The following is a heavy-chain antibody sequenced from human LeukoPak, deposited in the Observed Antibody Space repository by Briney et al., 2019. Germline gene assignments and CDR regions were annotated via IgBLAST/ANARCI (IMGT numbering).Heavy chain of an antibody. CDR1: GGSFSGYY. CDR2: INHSGST. J-gene: IGHJ5*02. CDR3: ARGWWFDP. V-gene: IGHV4-34*01. Sequence: SETLSLTCAVYGGSFSGYYWSWIRQPPGKGLEWIGEINHSGSTNYNPSLKSRVTISVDASKNQFSLELSSVTAADTAVYYCARGWWFDPWGQGTLVTVSS.